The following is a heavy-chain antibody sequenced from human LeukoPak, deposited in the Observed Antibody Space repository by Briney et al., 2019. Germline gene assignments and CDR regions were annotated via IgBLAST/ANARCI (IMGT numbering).Heavy chain of an antibody. CDR2: IVVGSGNT. J-gene: IGHJ4*02. D-gene: IGHD3-22*01. CDR1: GFTFTSSA. Sequence: ASVKVSCKASGFTFTSSAVQWVRQARGQRLEWIGWIVVGSGNTNYAQKFQERVTITRDMSTSTAYMELSSLRSEDTAVYYCAAGRYYYDSSGSPKFDYWGQGTLVTVSS. CDR3: AAGRYYYDSSGSPKFDY. V-gene: IGHV1-58*01.